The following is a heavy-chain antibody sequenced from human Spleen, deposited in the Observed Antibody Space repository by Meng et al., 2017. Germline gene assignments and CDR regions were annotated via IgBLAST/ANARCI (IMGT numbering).Heavy chain of an antibody. CDR2: INPKSGDT. CDR1: GYNFPDYY. J-gene: IGHJ4*02. Sequence: QVDVVQSGAEVEKPGASVKVSCNPSGYNFPDYYIHWVRRAPGQGLEWMGRINPKSGDTHYAQKFQARVTMTGDTSISTAYMELSGLRSDDTAMYYCARDEDITAAGKLFGDYWGQGTLVTVSS. CDR3: ARDEDITAAGKLFGDY. D-gene: IGHD6-25*01. V-gene: IGHV1-2*06.